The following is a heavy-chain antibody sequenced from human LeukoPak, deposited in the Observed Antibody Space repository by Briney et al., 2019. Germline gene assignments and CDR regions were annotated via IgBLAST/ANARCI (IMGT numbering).Heavy chain of an antibody. Sequence: PGGSLRLSCAASGFTFSSYGMHWVRQAPGKGLEWVAFIRYDGSNKYYADSVKGRFTISRDNSKNTLYPQMNSLRAEDTAVYYCAKDLPLIVVVPAAITFDYWGQGTLVTVSS. CDR1: GFTFSSYG. J-gene: IGHJ4*02. CDR2: IRYDGSNK. V-gene: IGHV3-30*02. D-gene: IGHD2-2*02. CDR3: AKDLPLIVVVPAAITFDY.